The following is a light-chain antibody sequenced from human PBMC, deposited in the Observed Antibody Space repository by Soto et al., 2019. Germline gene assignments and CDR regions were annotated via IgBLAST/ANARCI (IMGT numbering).Light chain of an antibody. Sequence: QLVLTQSPSASASLGASVKLTCTLDSGHTTYAIAWHQQRPGKGPRYLMSLNIDGRHSKGDGIPDRFSGSTSGAERYLTISSLQSEDEADYYCQTWGTTTVVFGGGTKLTVL. V-gene: IGLV4-69*01. CDR3: QTWGTTTVV. CDR2: LNIDGRH. CDR1: SGHTTYA. J-gene: IGLJ2*01.